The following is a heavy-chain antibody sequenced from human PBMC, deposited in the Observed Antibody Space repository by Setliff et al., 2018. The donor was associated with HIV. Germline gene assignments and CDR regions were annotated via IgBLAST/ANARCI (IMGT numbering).Heavy chain of an antibody. V-gene: IGHV1-18*04. CDR2: ISPNFGHT. D-gene: IGHD6-13*01. Sequence: ASVKVSCKASGYTFTTYGISWVRQAPGHGLEWMGWISPNFGHTKYAQKFLDRVTMTIDTSTSTVYMELSSLKSEDTAIYYCAKEYHSAATGARLANYFDYWGQGTLVTV. J-gene: IGHJ4*02. CDR3: AKEYHSAATGARLANYFDY. CDR1: GYTFTTYG.